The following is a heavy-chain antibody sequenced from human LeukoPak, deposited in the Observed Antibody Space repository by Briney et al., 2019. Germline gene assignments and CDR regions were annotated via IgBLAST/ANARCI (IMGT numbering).Heavy chain of an antibody. D-gene: IGHD5-18*01. CDR1: GYTFTGYY. Sequence: ASVKVSCKASGYTFTGYYMHWVRQAPGQGLEWMGWINPNSGGTNCAQKFQGRVTMTRDTSISTAYMELSRLRSDDTAVYYCARGAGAAMVTPDYWGQGTLVTVSS. J-gene: IGHJ4*02. V-gene: IGHV1-2*02. CDR2: INPNSGGT. CDR3: ARGAGAAMVTPDY.